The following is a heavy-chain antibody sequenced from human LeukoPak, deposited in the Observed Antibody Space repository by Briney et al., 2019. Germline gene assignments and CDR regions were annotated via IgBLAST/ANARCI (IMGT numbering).Heavy chain of an antibody. J-gene: IGHJ4*02. CDR2: IYTSGST. CDR1: GGSVSSGDYY. CDR3: ARGGELLNY. Sequence: SETLSLTCTVSGGSVSSGDYYWTWIRQPAGRGLEWIGRIYTSGSTSYSPSLKSRVTISLDTSKNQFSLRLSSVTAADTAVYYCARGGELLNYLGQGTLVTVSS. V-gene: IGHV4-61*02. D-gene: IGHD1-7*01.